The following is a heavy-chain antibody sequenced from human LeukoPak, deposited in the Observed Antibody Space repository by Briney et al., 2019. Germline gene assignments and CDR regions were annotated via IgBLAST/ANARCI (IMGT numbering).Heavy chain of an antibody. CDR2: IYYSES. D-gene: IGHD6-13*01. J-gene: IGHJ5*02. CDR3: VRHASAAAGTATNWFDP. Sequence: SETLSLTCTVSGGSIGSYYWSWIRQPPGKGLEWIGYIYYSESNYNPSLKSRVTISVDTSKNHFSLKLSSVTAADTAVYYCVRHASAAAGTATNWFDPWGQGTLVTVSS. CDR1: GGSIGSYY. V-gene: IGHV4-59*08.